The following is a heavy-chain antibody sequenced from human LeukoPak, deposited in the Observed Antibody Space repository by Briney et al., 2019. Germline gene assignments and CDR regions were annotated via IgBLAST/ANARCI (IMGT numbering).Heavy chain of an antibody. CDR3: ATRNNFEY. CDR1: GFTFTTYA. V-gene: IGHV3-23*01. Sequence: GGSLRLSCAASGFTFTTYAMSWVRQAPGKGLEWVASITSRDRTTYYADSVKGRFTISRDNSKNTLYLQMNSLRAEDTAVYYCATRNNFEYWGQGTLVTVSS. CDR2: ITSRDRTT. J-gene: IGHJ4*02.